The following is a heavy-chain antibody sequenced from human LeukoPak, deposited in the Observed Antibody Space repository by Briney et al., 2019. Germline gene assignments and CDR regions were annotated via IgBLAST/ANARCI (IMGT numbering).Heavy chain of an antibody. D-gene: IGHD5-18*01. CDR3: ASSRPYSYGYRPLDY. J-gene: IGHJ4*02. V-gene: IGHV3-30-3*01. CDR2: ISYDGSNK. CDR1: GFTFSSYA. Sequence: PGGSLRLSCAASGFTFSSYAMHWVRQAPGKGLEWVAVISYDGSNKYYADSVKGRFTISRDNSKNTLYLQMNSLRAEDTAVYYCASSRPYSYGYRPLDYWGQGTLVTVSS.